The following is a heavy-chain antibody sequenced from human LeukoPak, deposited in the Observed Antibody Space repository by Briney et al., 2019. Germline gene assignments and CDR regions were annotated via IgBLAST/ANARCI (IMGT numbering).Heavy chain of an antibody. D-gene: IGHD6-13*01. CDR2: IFPGDSDT. Sequence: GESLKISCKGSGYSFPNYWIAWVRQMPGKGLEWLGIIFPGDSDTRYSPSFQGQVTISADNSISTAYLQWSSLKASDTAMYYCARGSSSDYWGQGTLVTVSS. V-gene: IGHV5-51*01. CDR3: ARGSSSDY. CDR1: GYSFPNYW. J-gene: IGHJ4*02.